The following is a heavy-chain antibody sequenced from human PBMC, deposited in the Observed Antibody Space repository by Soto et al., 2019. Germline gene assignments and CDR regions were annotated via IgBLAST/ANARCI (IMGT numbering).Heavy chain of an antibody. V-gene: IGHV4-34*01. CDR3: ARGFGDCSSTSCRGYGWFDP. D-gene: IGHD2-2*01. CDR2: INHSGST. J-gene: IGHJ5*02. CDR1: GGSFSGYY. Sequence: SETLSLTCAVYGGSFSGYYWSWIRQPPGKGLEWIGEINHSGSTNYNPSLKSRVTISVDTSKNQFSLKLSSVTAADTAVYYCARGFGDCSSTSCRGYGWFDPWGQGTLVTVSS.